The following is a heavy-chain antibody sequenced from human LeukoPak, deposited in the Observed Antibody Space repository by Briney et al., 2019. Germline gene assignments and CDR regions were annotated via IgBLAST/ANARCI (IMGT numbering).Heavy chain of an antibody. V-gene: IGHV3-7*01. CDR2: MNQDGSAI. J-gene: IGHJ4*02. CDR3: ARTVPGYPDDYFDY. CDR1: GFTFSRHW. D-gene: IGHD6-19*01. Sequence: GGSLRLSCAASGFTFSRHWMSWFRQAPGKGLERVAHMNQDGSAIYSIDSVKGGFTISRDNDKNSLYLQMTGLTVADTAVYYCARTVPGYPDDYFDYWGQGTLVTVSS.